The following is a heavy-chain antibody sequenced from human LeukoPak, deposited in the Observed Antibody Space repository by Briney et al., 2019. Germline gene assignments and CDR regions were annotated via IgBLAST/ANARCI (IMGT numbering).Heavy chain of an antibody. CDR3: AKGGIMSGTDFDY. Sequence: GGSLRLSCAASGFTFGTYGMHWVRQAPGKGLEWVALISYDGNSKYYADSVKGRFTISRDNSKNTLYLQMNSLRAEDTAVYYCAKGGIMSGTDFDYWGQGTLVTVSS. J-gene: IGHJ4*02. V-gene: IGHV3-30*18. D-gene: IGHD6-13*01. CDR1: GFTFGTYG. CDR2: ISYDGNSK.